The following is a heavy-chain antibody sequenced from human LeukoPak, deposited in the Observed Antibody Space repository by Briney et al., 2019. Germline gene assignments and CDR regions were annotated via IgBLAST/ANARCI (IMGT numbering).Heavy chain of an antibody. J-gene: IGHJ6*02. Sequence: SVKVSCKASGGTFSSYAISWVRQAPGQGLEWMGRIIPILGIANYAQKFRGRVTITADKSTSTAYMELSSLRSEDTAVYYCASHYYDFWSVNYYYYGMDVWGQGTTVTVSS. D-gene: IGHD3-3*01. CDR1: GGTFSSYA. CDR3: ASHYYDFWSVNYYYYGMDV. V-gene: IGHV1-69*04. CDR2: IIPILGIA.